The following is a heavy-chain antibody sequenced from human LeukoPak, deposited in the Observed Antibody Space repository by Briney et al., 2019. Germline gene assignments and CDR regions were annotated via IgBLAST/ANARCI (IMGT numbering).Heavy chain of an antibody. CDR1: GGSFSGYY. V-gene: IGHV4-34*01. D-gene: IGHD3-22*01. CDR2: INHSGST. CDR3: ARETYYDSSGYRDY. J-gene: IGHJ4*02. Sequence: PSETLSLTCAVCGGSFSGYYWSWIRQPPGKGLEWMGEINHSGSTNYNPSLKSRVTISVDTSKNQFSLKLSSVTAADTAVYYCARETYYDSSGYRDYWGQGTLVTVSS.